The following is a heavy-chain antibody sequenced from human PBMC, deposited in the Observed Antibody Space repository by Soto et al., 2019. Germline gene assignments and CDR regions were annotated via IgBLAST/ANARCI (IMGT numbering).Heavy chain of an antibody. CDR2: SNHSGST. V-gene: IGHV4-34*01. J-gene: IGHJ4*02. Sequence: QVQLQQWGAGLLKPSETLSLTCAVYGGSFSGYCWSWIRKPPGKGLAWCGESNHSGSTNYNPSLKRRVTISLDTSKNQFPLKLGPVTAADTAVYYCARGKGSRDYWGQGTLVTVSS. CDR1: GGSFSGYC. CDR3: ARGKGSRDY.